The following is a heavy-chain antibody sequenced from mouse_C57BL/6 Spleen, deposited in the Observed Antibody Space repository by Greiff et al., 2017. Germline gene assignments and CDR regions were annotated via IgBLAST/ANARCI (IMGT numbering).Heavy chain of an antibody. Sequence: QVQLQQPGAELVKPGASVTMSCKASGYTFTSYWITWVKQRPGQGLEWIGDIYPGSGSPNYNEKFKSKATLTVDTSSSTAYMQLSSLTSEDSAVYYCARAIYDGYPYAMDYVGQGTSVTVSS. J-gene: IGHJ4*01. D-gene: IGHD2-3*01. CDR1: GYTFTSYW. CDR3: ARAIYDGYPYAMDY. V-gene: IGHV1-55*01. CDR2: IYPGSGSP.